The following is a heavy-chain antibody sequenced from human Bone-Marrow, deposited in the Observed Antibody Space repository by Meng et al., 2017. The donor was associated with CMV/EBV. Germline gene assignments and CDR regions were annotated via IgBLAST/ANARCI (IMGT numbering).Heavy chain of an antibody. V-gene: IGHV4-39*07. CDR1: GGSISSSSYY. J-gene: IGHJ4*02. CDR3: ARDERIFGVVITN. D-gene: IGHD3-3*01. Sequence: VSGGSISSSSYYWGWIRQPPGKGLEWIGSIYYSGSTYYNPSLKSRVTISVDTSKNQFSLKLSSVTAADTAVYYCARDERIFGVVITNWGQGTLVTVSS. CDR2: IYYSGST.